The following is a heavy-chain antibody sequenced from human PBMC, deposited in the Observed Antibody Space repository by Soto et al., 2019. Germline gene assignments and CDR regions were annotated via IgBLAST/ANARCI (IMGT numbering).Heavy chain of an antibody. CDR1: GYTFTSYD. Sequence: QVKLVQSGAEVKKPGASVKVSCKASGYTFTSYDINWVRQATGQGLEWMGWMNPNSGNTGYAQKFQGRVTMTRNTSISTAYMELSSLRSEDTAVYYCARVRFLEWLLYRYDYYYGMDVWGQGTTVTVSS. CDR3: ARVRFLEWLLYRYDYYYGMDV. J-gene: IGHJ6*02. D-gene: IGHD3-3*01. CDR2: MNPNSGNT. V-gene: IGHV1-8*01.